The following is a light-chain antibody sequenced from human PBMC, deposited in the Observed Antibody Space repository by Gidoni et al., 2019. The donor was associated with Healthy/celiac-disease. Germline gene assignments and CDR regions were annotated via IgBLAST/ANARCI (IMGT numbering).Light chain of an antibody. Sequence: EIVLTQSPGTLSLSPGERATLSGRASQSVSSSDVACYQQKPGQAPRPLFYVAYSSATGIPDRFSGTGSGTDFTLTISRLEPEDFAVYYCQQYGSAPRYTFGQGTKLEIK. CDR1: QSVSSSD. V-gene: IGKV3-20*01. J-gene: IGKJ2*01. CDR3: QQYGSAPRYT. CDR2: VAY.